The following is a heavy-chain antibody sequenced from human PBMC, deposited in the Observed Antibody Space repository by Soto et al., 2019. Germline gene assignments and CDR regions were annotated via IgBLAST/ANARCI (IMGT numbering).Heavy chain of an antibody. D-gene: IGHD5-12*01. CDR2: ISYDGSNK. Sequence: QVQLVESGGGVVQPGRSLRLSCAASGFTFSSYAMHWVRQAPGKGLEWVAVISYDGSNKYYADSVKGRFTISRDNSKNTLYLQMNSLRAEDTAVYYCARDRLRLSPGYYYGMDVWGQGTTVTVSS. CDR3: ARDRLRLSPGYYYGMDV. CDR1: GFTFSSYA. J-gene: IGHJ6*02. V-gene: IGHV3-30-3*01.